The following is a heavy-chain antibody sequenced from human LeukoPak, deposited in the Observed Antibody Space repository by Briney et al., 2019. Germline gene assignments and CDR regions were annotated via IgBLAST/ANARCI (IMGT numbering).Heavy chain of an antibody. CDR3: ARDLRSGGVTYGQDS. J-gene: IGHJ4*02. D-gene: IGHD5-18*01. CDR1: GYSFTSYY. Sequence: RGASVNVSCKASGYSFTSYYMHWVRQAPGQGLEWMGWIIPKSGATNYAQRFRDRVTVTSDTSTAYMDLSRLTSDDTAVYYCARDLRSGGVTYGQDSWGQGTLVTVSS. CDR2: IIPKSGAT. V-gene: IGHV1-2*02.